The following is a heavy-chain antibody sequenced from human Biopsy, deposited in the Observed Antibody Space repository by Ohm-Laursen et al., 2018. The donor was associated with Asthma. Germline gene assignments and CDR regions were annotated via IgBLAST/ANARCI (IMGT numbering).Heavy chain of an antibody. CDR1: GYTFNSAG. Sequence: GASVKASCKTSGYTFNSAGISWVRQAPGQGLEWMGGISVYNGNTKDAQKLQDRVTMITDTSTSTAYMELRSLRSDDTAVYFCARAVDYSHYYGIDVWGQGTTVTVS. V-gene: IGHV1-18*01. CDR3: ARAVDYSHYYGIDV. D-gene: IGHD3-10*01. J-gene: IGHJ6*02. CDR2: ISVYNGNT.